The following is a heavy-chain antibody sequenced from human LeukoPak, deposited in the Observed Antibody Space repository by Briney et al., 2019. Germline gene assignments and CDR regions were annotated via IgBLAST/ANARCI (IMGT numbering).Heavy chain of an antibody. J-gene: IGHJ4*02. Sequence: GGSLRLSCAASGFTFSSYAMHWVRQAPGKGLEWVAVISYDGSNKYYADSVKGRFTISRDNSKNTLYLQVNSLRAEDTAVYYCAREGAGAGTFDYWGQGTLVTVSS. V-gene: IGHV3-30-3*01. CDR3: AREGAGAGTFDY. CDR2: ISYDGSNK. CDR1: GFTFSSYA. D-gene: IGHD6-13*01.